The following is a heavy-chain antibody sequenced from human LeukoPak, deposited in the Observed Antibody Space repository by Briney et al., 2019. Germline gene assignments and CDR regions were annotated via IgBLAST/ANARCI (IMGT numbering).Heavy chain of an antibody. J-gene: IGHJ3*02. CDR1: GYTFTGYY. CDR3: ARDRQQQLVHHDAFDI. CDR2: ISAYNGNT. V-gene: IGHV1-18*04. D-gene: IGHD6-13*01. Sequence: ASVKVSCKASGYTFTGYYMRWVRQAPGQGLEWMGWISAYNGNTNYAQKLQGRVTMTTDTSTSTAYMELRSLRSDDTAVYYCARDRQQQLVHHDAFDIWGQGTMVTVSS.